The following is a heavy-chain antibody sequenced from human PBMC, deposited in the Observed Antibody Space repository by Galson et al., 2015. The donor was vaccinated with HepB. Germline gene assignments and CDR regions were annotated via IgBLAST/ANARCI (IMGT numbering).Heavy chain of an antibody. CDR2: ISSSGTV. CDR3: ARDLFAVSPPPTNYMDV. V-gene: IGHV3-69-1*01. D-gene: IGHD3-3*01. Sequence: SLRLSCAASGLTFTNYAMSWVRQAPGKGLEWVSSISSSGTVYYADSLKGRSTISRDNAKNSLDLQVNSLRAEDTAVYYCARDLFAVSPPPTNYMDVWGTGTTVTVSS. CDR1: GLTFTNYA. J-gene: IGHJ6*03.